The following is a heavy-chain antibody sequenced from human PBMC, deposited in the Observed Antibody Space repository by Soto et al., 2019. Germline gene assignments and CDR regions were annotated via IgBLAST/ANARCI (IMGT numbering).Heavy chain of an antibody. D-gene: IGHD3-22*01. CDR1: GGSISSGDYY. Sequence: SETLSLTCTVSGGSISSGDYYWSWIRQPPGKGLEWIGNIYYSGSTNYNPSLKSRVTISVDTSKNQFSLKLSSVTAADTAVYYCASSSGYFVFDYWGQGTLVTVSS. V-gene: IGHV4-61*08. J-gene: IGHJ4*02. CDR3: ASSSGYFVFDY. CDR2: IYYSGST.